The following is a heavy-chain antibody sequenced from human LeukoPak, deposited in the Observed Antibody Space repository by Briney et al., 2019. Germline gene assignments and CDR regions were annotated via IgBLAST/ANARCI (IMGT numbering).Heavy chain of an antibody. CDR2: ISYDGSNK. V-gene: IGHV3-30*04. Sequence: GGALRLSCAASGFTFSSYAMHWGRPAPGNGVEGVAVISYDGSNKYYADSVKGRFTISRDNSKNTLYLQMNSLRAEDTAVYYCARARSGWYGTMDVWGKGTTVTVSS. D-gene: IGHD6-19*01. J-gene: IGHJ6*03. CDR1: GFTFSSYA. CDR3: ARARSGWYGTMDV.